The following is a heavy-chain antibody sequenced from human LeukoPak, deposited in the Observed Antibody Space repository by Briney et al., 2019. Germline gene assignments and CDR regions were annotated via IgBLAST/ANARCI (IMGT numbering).Heavy chain of an antibody. V-gene: IGHV4-59*08. CDR1: GGSISSYY. CDR2: IYYSGST. Sequence: TSETLSLTCTVSGGSISSYYWSWIRQPPGKGLEWIGYIYYSGSTNYNPSLKSRVTISVDTSKNQFSLKLSSVTAADTAVYYCARLLDWFDPWGQGTLVTVSS. CDR3: ARLLDWFDP. J-gene: IGHJ5*02.